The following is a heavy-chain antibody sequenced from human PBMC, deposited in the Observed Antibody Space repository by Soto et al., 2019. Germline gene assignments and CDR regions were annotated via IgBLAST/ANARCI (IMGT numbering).Heavy chain of an antibody. CDR3: AGVEMATIKYWYFDL. D-gene: IGHD5-12*01. Sequence: EVQLLESGGDLVQPGGSLRLSCTASRFTFSNYAMSWVRQAPGKGLEWVSAISDSGNITYYADSVKGRFTVSRDNSKNTLYLQMNSLRAEDTAVYYCAGVEMATIKYWYFDLWGRGTLVTVSS. V-gene: IGHV3-23*01. CDR1: RFTFSNYA. J-gene: IGHJ2*01. CDR2: ISDSGNIT.